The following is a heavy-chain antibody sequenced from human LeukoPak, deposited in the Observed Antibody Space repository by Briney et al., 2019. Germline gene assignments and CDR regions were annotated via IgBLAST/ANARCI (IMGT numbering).Heavy chain of an antibody. CDR1: GDSIASTSYY. CDR3: FRQLLNGYLYMDV. Sequence: SETLSLTCTVSGDSIASTSYYWGWIRQPPGKGLEWIGSGYYSGSTYSNPSLKSRVTISVDSSKNQFSLRLSSVTAADTAVYYCFRQLLNGYLYMDVWGKGTTVTVSS. CDR2: GYYSGST. V-gene: IGHV4-39*01. D-gene: IGHD1-1*01. J-gene: IGHJ6*03.